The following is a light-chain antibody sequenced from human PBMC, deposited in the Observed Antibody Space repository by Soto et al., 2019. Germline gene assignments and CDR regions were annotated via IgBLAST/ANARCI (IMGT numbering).Light chain of an antibody. CDR2: GAS. CDR3: QQYGSSLT. Sequence: DIVLTQSPGTLSLSPGERATLSCRASQAVNTRLAWYQHKPGQAPRLLIYGASSRATGIPDRFSGSGSGTDFTLTISRLQPEDFAVHYCQQYGSSLTFGPGTKVDIK. J-gene: IGKJ3*01. V-gene: IGKV3-20*01. CDR1: QAVNTR.